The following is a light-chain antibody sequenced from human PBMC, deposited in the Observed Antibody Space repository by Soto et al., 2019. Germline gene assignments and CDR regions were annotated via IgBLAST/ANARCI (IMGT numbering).Light chain of an antibody. V-gene: IGKV3-15*01. CDR1: QSVSID. CDR2: GAS. CDR3: QQYNDWPPIT. Sequence: EIVMTQSPATVPVSPGERVTLSCRASQSVSIDLAWYQQKPGQAPRLLIYGASTRATDIPPSFTGSGSGTELTLTISSLQSEDFAVYYCQQYNDWPPITFGQGTRLEIK. J-gene: IGKJ5*01.